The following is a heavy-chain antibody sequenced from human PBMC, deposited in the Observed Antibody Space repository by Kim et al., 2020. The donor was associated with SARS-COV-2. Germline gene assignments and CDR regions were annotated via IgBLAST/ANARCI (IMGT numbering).Heavy chain of an antibody. V-gene: IGHV1-69*13. CDR3: ARGRIAAEPVPYYYGMDV. CDR1: GGTFSSYA. J-gene: IGHJ6*02. D-gene: IGHD6-13*01. Sequence: SVKVSCKASGGTFSSYAISWVRQAPGQGLEWMGGIIPIFGTANYAQKFQGRVTITADESTSTAYMELSSLRSEDTAVYYCARGRIAAEPVPYYYGMDVWGQGTTVTVSS. CDR2: IIPIFGTA.